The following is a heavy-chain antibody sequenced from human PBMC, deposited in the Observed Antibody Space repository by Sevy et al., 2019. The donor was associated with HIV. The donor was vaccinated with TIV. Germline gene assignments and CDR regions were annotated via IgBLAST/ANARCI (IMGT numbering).Heavy chain of an antibody. V-gene: IGHV4-61*01. CDR2: ILYSGSA. D-gene: IGHD3-10*01. CDR1: GXXVRNENYY. J-gene: IGHJ4*02. Sequence: SETLSLTCTVSGXXVRNENYYWSWXRQTPGKGLEWIGNILYSGSANYNPSLESRVTISIDTSKNRFSLKMNSVTAADTSVYSCARFVVRGVTPQXFDXWGQGTLVTVSS. CDR3: ARFVVRGVTPQXFDX.